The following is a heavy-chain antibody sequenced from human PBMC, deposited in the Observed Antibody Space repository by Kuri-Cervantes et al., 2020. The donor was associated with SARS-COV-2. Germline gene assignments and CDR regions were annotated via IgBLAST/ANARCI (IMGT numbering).Heavy chain of an antibody. Sequence: ESLKISCTVSGYSISSGYYWGWIRQPPGKGLEWIGSIYYSGSTYYNPSLKSRVTISVDTSKNQFSLKLSSVTAADTAVYYCAGKDIVVVPAFYYYMDVWGKGTTVTVSS. CDR1: GYSISSGYY. D-gene: IGHD2-2*01. CDR2: IYYSGST. CDR3: AGKDIVVVPAFYYYMDV. V-gene: IGHV4-38-2*02. J-gene: IGHJ6*03.